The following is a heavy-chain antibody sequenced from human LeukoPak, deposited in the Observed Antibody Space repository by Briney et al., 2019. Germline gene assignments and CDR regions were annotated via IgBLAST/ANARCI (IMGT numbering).Heavy chain of an antibody. CDR1: GFTFSSCA. D-gene: IGHD2-8*01. Sequence: PGGSLRLSCAASGFTFSSCAMNWVRQAPGKGLEWVSTISGSGGSTYYTDSVKGRFTISRDNSKNTLYLQMNSLRAEDTAVYYCAKVQGRWVYATYYYGMDVWGQGTTVTVSS. CDR2: ISGSGGST. CDR3: AKVQGRWVYATYYYGMDV. J-gene: IGHJ6*02. V-gene: IGHV3-23*01.